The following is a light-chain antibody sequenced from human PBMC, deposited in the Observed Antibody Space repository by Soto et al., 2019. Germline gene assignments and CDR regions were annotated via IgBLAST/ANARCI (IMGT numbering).Light chain of an antibody. CDR1: SGHSSYA. CDR3: QTWGTGIHVV. Sequence: QSVLTQSPSASASLGASVKLTCTLSSGHSSYAIAWHQQQPEKGPRYLMKLNSDGSHSKGDGIPDRFSGSSSGAERYLTISSIQSEDEADYYCQTWGTGIHVVFGGGTKLTVL. CDR2: LNSDGSH. J-gene: IGLJ2*01. V-gene: IGLV4-69*01.